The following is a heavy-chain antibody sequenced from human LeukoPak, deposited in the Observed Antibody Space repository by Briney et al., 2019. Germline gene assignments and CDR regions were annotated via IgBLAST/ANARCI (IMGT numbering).Heavy chain of an antibody. D-gene: IGHD1-26*01. CDR3: ARDRRGLDYYDAFDI. Sequence: PSETLSLTCTVSGGSISSRTYYWSWIRQHPWKGLEWIGYIYYSGSTYYNPSLKSRLSISVDTSKNHFSLKLSSVTAADTAVYFCARDRRGLDYYDAFDIWGQGTMVTVSS. CDR2: IYYSGST. CDR1: GGSISSRTYY. V-gene: IGHV4-31*03. J-gene: IGHJ3*02.